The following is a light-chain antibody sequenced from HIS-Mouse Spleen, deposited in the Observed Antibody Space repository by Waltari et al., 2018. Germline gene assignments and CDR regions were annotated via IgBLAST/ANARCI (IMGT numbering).Light chain of an antibody. V-gene: IGLV2-23*03. CDR1: SSDVRRYHL. CDR3: CSYAGSSTFVVV. J-gene: IGLJ2*01. CDR2: EGS. Sequence: QSALTQPASVSGSPGQSIPISCTGTSSDVRRYHLVSWYQQHQGKATKLMIYEGSKRPSGVSNRFSGSKSGNTASLTISGLQAEDEADYYCCSYAGSSTFVVVFGGGTKLTVL.